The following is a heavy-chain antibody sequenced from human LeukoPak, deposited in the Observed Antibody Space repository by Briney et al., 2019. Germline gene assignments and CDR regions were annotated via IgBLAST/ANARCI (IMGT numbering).Heavy chain of an antibody. Sequence: SETLSLTCTVSGGSISSGGYYWSWIRQLPGKGLEWIGYIYNSGSTNYNPSLMNRISISVDTSKNQFSLKLSPVTAADTAVYFCARLGFGYGMDVWGQGTTVTVSS. V-gene: IGHV4-31*03. J-gene: IGHJ6*02. CDR3: ARLGFGYGMDV. D-gene: IGHD3-16*01. CDR1: GGSISSGGYY. CDR2: IYNSGST.